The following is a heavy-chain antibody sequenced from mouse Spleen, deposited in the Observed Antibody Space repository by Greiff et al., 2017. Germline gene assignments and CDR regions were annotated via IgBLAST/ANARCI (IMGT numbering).Heavy chain of an antibody. V-gene: IGHV3-6*01. Sequence: EVKLMESGPGLVKPSQSLSLTCSVTGYSITSGYYWNWIRQFPGNKLEWMGYISYDGSNNYNPSLKNRISITRDTSKNQFFLKLNSVTTEDTATYYCARDIDEWFAYWGQGTLVTVSA. CDR2: ISYDGSN. J-gene: IGHJ3*01. CDR1: GYSITSGYY. CDR3: ARDIDEWFAY.